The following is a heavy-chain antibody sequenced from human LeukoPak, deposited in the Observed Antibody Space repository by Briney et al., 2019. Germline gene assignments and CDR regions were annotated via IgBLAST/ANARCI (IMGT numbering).Heavy chain of an antibody. D-gene: IGHD3-3*01. V-gene: IGHV4-34*01. CDR1: GGSFSGYY. Sequence: SETLSLTCAVYGGSFSGYYWSWIRQPPGKGLEWIGEINHSGSTNYNPSLKSRVTISVDTSKNQFSLKLSSVTAADTAVYYCARGRYGDFWSGSTATYYGMDVWGQGTTVTVSS. J-gene: IGHJ6*02. CDR2: INHSGST. CDR3: ARGRYGDFWSGSTATYYGMDV.